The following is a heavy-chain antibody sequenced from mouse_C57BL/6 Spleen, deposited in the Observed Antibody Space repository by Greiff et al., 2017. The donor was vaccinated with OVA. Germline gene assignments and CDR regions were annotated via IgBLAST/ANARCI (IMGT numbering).Heavy chain of an antibody. Sequence: VQLQQSGAELARPGASVKMSCKASGYTFTSYTMHWVKQRPGPGLEWIGYINPSSGYTKYNQKFKDKATLTADKSSSTAYMQLSSLTSEDSAIYYCARSDWDWYFDVWGTGTTVTVSS. CDR1: GYTFTSYT. D-gene: IGHD4-1*01. CDR2: INPSSGYT. CDR3: ARSDWDWYFDV. V-gene: IGHV1-4*01. J-gene: IGHJ1*03.